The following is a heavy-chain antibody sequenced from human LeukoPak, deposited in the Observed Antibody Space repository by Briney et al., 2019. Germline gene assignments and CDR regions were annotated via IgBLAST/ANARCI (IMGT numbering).Heavy chain of an antibody. CDR1: GYTFTSYY. Sequence: VASVKVSCKASGYTFTSYYMHWVRQAPGQGLEWMGIINPSGGSTSYAQKFQGRVTMTRNTSISTAYMELSSLRSEDTAVYYCARGRDVLLWFGELTNWFDPWGQGTLVTVSS. V-gene: IGHV1-46*01. CDR3: ARGRDVLLWFGELTNWFDP. J-gene: IGHJ5*02. CDR2: INPSGGST. D-gene: IGHD3-10*01.